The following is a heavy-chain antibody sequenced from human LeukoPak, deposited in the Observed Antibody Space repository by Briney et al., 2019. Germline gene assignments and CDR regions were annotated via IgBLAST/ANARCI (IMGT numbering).Heavy chain of an antibody. D-gene: IGHD3-3*01. CDR2: ISAYNGNT. V-gene: IGHV1-18*01. CDR3: ARAPPVDFWSGYYHEPRDYFEY. Sequence: GASVKVSCKASGYTFTSYGISWVRQAPGQGLEWMGWISAYNGNTNYAQKLQGRVTMTTDTSTSTAYMELRSLRSDDTAVYYCARAPPVDFWSGYYHEPRDYFEYWGQGTLVTVSS. CDR1: GYTFTSYG. J-gene: IGHJ4*02.